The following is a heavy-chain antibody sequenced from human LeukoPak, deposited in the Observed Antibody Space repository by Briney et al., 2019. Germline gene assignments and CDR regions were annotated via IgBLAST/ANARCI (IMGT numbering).Heavy chain of an antibody. V-gene: IGHV3-21*01. J-gene: IGHJ6*04. Sequence: GGSLRLSCAASGFTFSSYSMNWVRQAPGKGLEWVSSISSSTGYIYYADSVKGRFTISRDNAKNSLYLQMNSLRAEDTAVYYCAELGITMIGGVWGKGTTVTISS. CDR1: GFTFSSYS. CDR2: ISSSTGYI. CDR3: AELGITMIGGV. D-gene: IGHD3-10*02.